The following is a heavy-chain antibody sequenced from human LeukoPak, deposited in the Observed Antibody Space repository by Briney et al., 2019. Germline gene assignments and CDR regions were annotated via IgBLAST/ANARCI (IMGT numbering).Heavy chain of an antibody. V-gene: IGHV3-20*04. CDR3: AKGRYGGYASDY. CDR1: GFTFSNYA. CDR2: INWNGGST. J-gene: IGHJ4*02. D-gene: IGHD5-12*01. Sequence: GGSLRLSCAASGFTFSNYAMSWVRQAPGKGLEWVPGINWNGGSTGYADSVKGRFTISRDNAKNSLYLQMNSLRAEDTAVYYCAKGRYGGYASDYWGQGTLVTVSS.